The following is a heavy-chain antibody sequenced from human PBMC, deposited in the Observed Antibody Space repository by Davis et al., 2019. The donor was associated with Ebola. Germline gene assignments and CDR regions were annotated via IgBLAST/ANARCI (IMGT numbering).Heavy chain of an antibody. CDR3: ARHEGRYYDSSGYYYYYYGMDV. Sequence: GESLKISCKGSGYSFTSYWIGWVRQMPGKGLEWMGIIYPGDSDTRYSPSFQGQVTISADKSISTAYLQWSSLKASDTAMYYCARHEGRYYDSSGYYYYYYGMDVWGQGTTVTASS. CDR2: IYPGDSDT. J-gene: IGHJ6*02. D-gene: IGHD3-22*01. CDR1: GYSFTSYW. V-gene: IGHV5-51*01.